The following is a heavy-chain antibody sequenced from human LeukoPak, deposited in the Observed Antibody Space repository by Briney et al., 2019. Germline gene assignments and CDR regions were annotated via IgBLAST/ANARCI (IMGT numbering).Heavy chain of an antibody. J-gene: IGHJ4*02. D-gene: IGHD5-18*01. Sequence: PGGSLRLSCAASGFTFSNYGMSWVRQAPGKGLEWVSTISTSGSTTYYADSVKGRFTISRDYSKNTVYLQMNSLRVEDTAVYYCASRVYKYGQPTIGGQGTLVTVSS. CDR2: ISTSGSTT. CDR3: ASRVYKYGQPTI. V-gene: IGHV3-23*01. CDR1: GFTFSNYG.